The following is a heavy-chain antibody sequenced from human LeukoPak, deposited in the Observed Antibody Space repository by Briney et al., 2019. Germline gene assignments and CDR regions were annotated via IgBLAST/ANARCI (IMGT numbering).Heavy chain of an antibody. V-gene: IGHV3-23*01. D-gene: IGHD3-22*01. J-gene: IGHJ4*02. Sequence: GGSLRLSCAASGFTFSTYAMSWVRQAPGKGLEWVSAISGSGDATYYVNSVKGRFTISRDKSKNTMYLQMIALRAEDTALYYCAKSQEDDSSGYHYSDFDYWGQGTLVTVSS. CDR1: GFTFSTYA. CDR2: ISGSGDAT. CDR3: AKSQEDDSSGYHYSDFDY.